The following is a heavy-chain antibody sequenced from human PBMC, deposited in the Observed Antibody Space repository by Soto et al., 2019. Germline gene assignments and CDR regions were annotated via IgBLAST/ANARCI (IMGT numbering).Heavy chain of an antibody. D-gene: IGHD2-8*02. V-gene: IGHV3-33*01. J-gene: IGHJ6*02. Sequence: PGGSLRLSCAASGFTFHTYGVNWVRQAPGKGLEWVAIIWYDGSIKYYADSMKGRFTISRDNSKNTMYLQINSLRAEDTAVYYCARVDCTGNNCRPYAYYPMDVWGPGTTVTVS. CDR3: ARVDCTGNNCRPYAYYPMDV. CDR1: GFTFHTYG. CDR2: IWYDGSIK.